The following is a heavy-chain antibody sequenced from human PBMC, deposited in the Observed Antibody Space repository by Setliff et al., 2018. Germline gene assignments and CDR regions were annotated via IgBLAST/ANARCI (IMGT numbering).Heavy chain of an antibody. CDR2: INSDGSST. J-gene: IGHJ6*02. D-gene: IGHD3-10*01. V-gene: IGHV3-74*01. CDR1: GFTFSSYW. Sequence: GGSLRLSCAASGFTFSSYWMHWVRQAPGKGLVWVSRINSDGSSTSYADSVKGRFTISRDNAKNTLYLQMNSLRAEDTAVYYCARRWGGSAYGMDVWGQGTTVTVSS. CDR3: ARRWGGSAYGMDV.